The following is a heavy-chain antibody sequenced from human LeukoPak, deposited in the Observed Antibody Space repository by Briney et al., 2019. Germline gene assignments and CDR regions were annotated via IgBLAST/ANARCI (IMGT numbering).Heavy chain of an antibody. CDR3: AKDYCSGGSCYSSFDY. V-gene: IGHV3-23*01. CDR1: GFTFSSYA. CDR2: ISGSGGST. J-gene: IGHJ4*02. D-gene: IGHD2-15*01. Sequence: GGSLRLSCAASGFTFSSYAMSWVRQAPGRGLEWVSGISGSGGSTHYADSVKGRFTISRDNYKNTLYLQMNSLRAEDTAVYYCAKDYCSGGSCYSSFDYWGQGTLVTVTS.